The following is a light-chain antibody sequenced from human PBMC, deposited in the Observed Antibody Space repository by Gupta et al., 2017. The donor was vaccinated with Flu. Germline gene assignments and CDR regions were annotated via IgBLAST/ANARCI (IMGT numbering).Light chain of an antibody. Sequence: TASITCQGNSVGRTNASWCQQKPGQAPVLVIYVNNIRRSGSPDRFSGSSSGNTATLTITRGEAGEEADYYCQARDSTSNHPGVFGGGTKLTVL. V-gene: IGLV3-19*01. CDR3: QARDSTSNHPGV. CDR1: SVGRTN. CDR2: VNN. J-gene: IGLJ3*02.